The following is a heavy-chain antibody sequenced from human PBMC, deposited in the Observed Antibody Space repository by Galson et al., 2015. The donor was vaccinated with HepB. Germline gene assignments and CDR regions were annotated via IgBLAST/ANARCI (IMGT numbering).Heavy chain of an antibody. J-gene: IGHJ4*02. V-gene: IGHV3-7*01. Sequence: SLRLSCAASGFTFSSYWMSWVRQAPGKGLEWVANIKQDGSEKYYVDSVKGRFTISRDNAKNSLYLQMNSLRAEDTAMYYCARDFMYYYDSSGLGYWGQGTLVTVSS. D-gene: IGHD3-22*01. CDR2: IKQDGSEK. CDR3: ARDFMYYYDSSGLGY. CDR1: GFTFSSYW.